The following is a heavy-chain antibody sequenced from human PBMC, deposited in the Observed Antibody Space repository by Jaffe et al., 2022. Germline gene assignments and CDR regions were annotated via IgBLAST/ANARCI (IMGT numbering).Heavy chain of an antibody. CDR1: GFSLSTSGMC. V-gene: IGHV2-70*01. Sequence: QVTLRESGPALVKPTQTLTLTCTFSGFSLSTSGMCVSWIRQPPGKALEWLALIDWDDDKYYSTSLKTRLTISKDTSKNQVVLTMTNMDPVDTATYYCARILIGAAAADYYMDVWGKGTTVTVSS. CDR2: IDWDDDK. D-gene: IGHD6-13*01. CDR3: ARILIGAAAADYYMDV. J-gene: IGHJ6*03.